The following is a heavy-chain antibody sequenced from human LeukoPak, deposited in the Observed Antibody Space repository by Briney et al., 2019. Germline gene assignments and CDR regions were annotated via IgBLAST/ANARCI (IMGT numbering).Heavy chain of an antibody. CDR2: IIPIFGTA. CDR3: ARGEDGHITN. CDR1: GGTFSSYA. D-gene: IGHD5-24*01. Sequence: GASVKVSCKASGGTFSSYAISWVRQAPGQGLEWMGRIIPIFGTANYAQKFQGRVTITTDESTSTAYMELSSLRSEDTAVYYCARGEDGHITNWGQGTLVTVSS. J-gene: IGHJ4*02. V-gene: IGHV1-69*05.